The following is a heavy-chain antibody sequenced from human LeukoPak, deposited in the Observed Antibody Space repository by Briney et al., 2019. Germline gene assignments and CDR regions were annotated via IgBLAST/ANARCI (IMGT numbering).Heavy chain of an antibody. J-gene: IGHJ3*02. D-gene: IGHD3-10*01. CDR3: AKYFYGSGTYALDI. CDR1: GFTFSSYA. Sequence: GGSLRLSCAASGFTFSSYAMSWVRQAPGKGLEWVSAISGSGGSTYYADSVKGRFTISRDNSKNTLYLQMNSLRAEDTAIYFCAKYFYGSGTYALDIWGQGTMVTVSS. CDR2: ISGSGGST. V-gene: IGHV3-23*01.